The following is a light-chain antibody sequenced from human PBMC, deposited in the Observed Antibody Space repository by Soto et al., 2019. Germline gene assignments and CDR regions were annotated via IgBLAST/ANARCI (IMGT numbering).Light chain of an antibody. V-gene: IGKV3-15*01. J-gene: IGKJ1*01. CDR1: QSVSSN. CDR3: QQYNWPPTWT. CDR2: GAS. Sequence: EVVLTQSPGTLSLSPGERATLSCRASQSVSSNLAWYQQKPGQPPRLLIYGASTRATGIPARFSGSGSGTEFTLTISSLQSEDFAVYYCQQYNWPPTWTFGQGTKVDI.